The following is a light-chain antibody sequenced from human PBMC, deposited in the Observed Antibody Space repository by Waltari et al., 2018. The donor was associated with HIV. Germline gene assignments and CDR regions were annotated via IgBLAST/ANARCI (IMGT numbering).Light chain of an antibody. CDR3: AIWDDSLNGWV. J-gene: IGLJ3*02. V-gene: IGLV1-44*01. CDR1: SSNIGSNS. CDR2: SNN. Sequence: QSVLTQPPSASGTPGQRVTISCSGSSSNIGSNSVNWYQHLPGTAPKLLIYSNNQRPSGVPDRFSGSKSGTSASLAISGLQSEDEAHYYCAIWDDSLNGWVFGGGTKLTVL.